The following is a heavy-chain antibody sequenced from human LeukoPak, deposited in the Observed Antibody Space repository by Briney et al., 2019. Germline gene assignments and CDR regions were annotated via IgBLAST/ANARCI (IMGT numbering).Heavy chain of an antibody. Sequence: GGTLRLSCVVSGFTFSSYSMNWVRHAPGKGLVWISYISSSSTTIYYADSVKGRFTISRNNAKNSLYLQRISLRDEDTAVYYCARVSYGDSGYFDYWGQGTLVTVSS. CDR2: ISSSSTTI. D-gene: IGHD4-17*01. V-gene: IGHV3-48*02. J-gene: IGHJ4*02. CDR3: ARVSYGDSGYFDY. CDR1: GFTFSSYS.